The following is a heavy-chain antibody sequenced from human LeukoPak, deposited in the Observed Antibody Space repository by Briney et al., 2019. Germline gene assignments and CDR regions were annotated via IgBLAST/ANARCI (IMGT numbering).Heavy chain of an antibody. CDR3: ARVPRSYYYYYYMDV. V-gene: IGHV3-53*01. CDR1: GFTVSSNY. CDR2: IYSGGST. Sequence: GGSLRLSCAASGFTVSSNYMSWVRQAPGKGLEWVSVIYSGGSTYYADSVKGRFTISRDNSKNTLYLQMNSLRAEDTAVYYCARVPRSYYYYYYMDVWGKGTTVTVSS. J-gene: IGHJ6*03.